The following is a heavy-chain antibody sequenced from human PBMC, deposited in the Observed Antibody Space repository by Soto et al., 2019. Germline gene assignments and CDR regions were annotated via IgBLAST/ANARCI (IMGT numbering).Heavy chain of an antibody. CDR3: ARLGHDYVWGSYRYYWFDP. D-gene: IGHD3-16*02. CDR1: GVSSSSSSYY. J-gene: IGHJ5*02. Sequence: SETLSLTCTFSGVSSSSSSYYLGWIRQPPGKGPEWIGSIYYSGSTYYNPSLKSRVTISVDTSKNQFSLKLSSVTAADTAVYYCARLGHDYVWGSYRYYWFDPWGQGNLVTVSS. CDR2: IYYSGST. V-gene: IGHV4-39*01.